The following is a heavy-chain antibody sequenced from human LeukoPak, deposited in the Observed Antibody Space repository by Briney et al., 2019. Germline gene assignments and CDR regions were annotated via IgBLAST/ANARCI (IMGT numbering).Heavy chain of an antibody. CDR1: GGSISSSSYY. V-gene: IGHV4-39*01. CDR2: IYYSGST. D-gene: IGHD5-18*01. Sequence: PSETLSLTCTVSGGSISSSSYYWGWIRQPPGKGLEWIESIYYSGSTYYNPSLKSRVTISVDTSKNQFSLRLSSVTAADTAVYCCARGVLNVDTAMVSAPDYWGQGTLVTVSS. J-gene: IGHJ4*02. CDR3: ARGVLNVDTAMVSAPDY.